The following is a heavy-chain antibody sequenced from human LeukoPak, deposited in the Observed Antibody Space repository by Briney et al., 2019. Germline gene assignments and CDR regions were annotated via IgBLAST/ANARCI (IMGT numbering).Heavy chain of an antibody. CDR3: ARDRYGSGSYPDGGYFDY. CDR1: GFTFDDYG. J-gene: IGHJ4*02. Sequence: GGSLRLSCAASGFTFDDYGMSWVRQAPGKGLECVSGINWNGGSTGYADSVKGRFTISRDNAKNSLYLQMNSLRAEDTALYYCARDRYGSGSYPDGGYFDYWGQGTLVTVSS. V-gene: IGHV3-20*04. CDR2: INWNGGST. D-gene: IGHD3-10*01.